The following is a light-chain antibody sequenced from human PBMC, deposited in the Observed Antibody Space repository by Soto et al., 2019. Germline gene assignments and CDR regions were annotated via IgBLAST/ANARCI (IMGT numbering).Light chain of an antibody. J-gene: IGLJ1*01. CDR3: CSYASSSSYV. Sequence: QSALTQPASVSGSPGQSITISCSGTTSDVGGYNLVSWYQQHTAKAPKLLIYEGTQRPSGVSSRFSGSKSGNTASLTISGIKAEDEADYYCCSYASSSSYVFGTGTKLTVL. CDR1: TSDVGGYNL. CDR2: EGT. V-gene: IGLV2-23*01.